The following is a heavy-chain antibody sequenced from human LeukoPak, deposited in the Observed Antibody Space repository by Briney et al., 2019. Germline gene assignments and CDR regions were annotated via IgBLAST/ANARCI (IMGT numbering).Heavy chain of an antibody. CDR2: ISAYNGNT. CDR3: ARDVSGYDGQYYYYMDV. D-gene: IGHD5-12*01. J-gene: IGHJ6*03. Sequence: GASVKVSCKASGYTFTSYGISWVRQAPGQGLEWMGWISAYNGNTNYAQKLQGRVTMTTDTSTSTAYMELRSLRSDDTAVYYCARDVSGYDGQYYYYMDVWGKGTTVTVSS. CDR1: GYTFTSYG. V-gene: IGHV1-18*01.